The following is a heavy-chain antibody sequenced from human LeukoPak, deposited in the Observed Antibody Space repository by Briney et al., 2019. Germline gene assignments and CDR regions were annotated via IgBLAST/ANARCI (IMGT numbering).Heavy chain of an antibody. D-gene: IGHD2-2*01. CDR1: GFTVSSNY. Sequence: GGSLRLSCAASGFTVSSNYMSWVRQAPGKGLEWVSVIYEDGSTFYADSVKGRFTISRDNSKNMLYLQMNSLRAEDTAVYYCARDPGYCSSTSCYDNYFDYWGQGTLVTVSS. V-gene: IGHV3-53*01. CDR2: IYEDGST. CDR3: ARDPGYCSSTSCYDNYFDY. J-gene: IGHJ4*02.